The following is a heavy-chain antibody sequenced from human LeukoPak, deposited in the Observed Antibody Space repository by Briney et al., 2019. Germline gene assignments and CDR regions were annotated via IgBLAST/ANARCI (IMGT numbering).Heavy chain of an antibody. J-gene: IGHJ4*02. Sequence: GALRLSCAASGFTFSSYAMSWVRQAPGKGLEWVSAISGSGGSTYYADSVKGRFTISRDNSKNTLYLQMNSLRAEDTAVYYCARKRGYNYGSPFDYWGQGTLVSVSS. V-gene: IGHV3-23*01. CDR3: ARKRGYNYGSPFDY. D-gene: IGHD5-18*01. CDR2: ISGSGGST. CDR1: GFTFSSYA.